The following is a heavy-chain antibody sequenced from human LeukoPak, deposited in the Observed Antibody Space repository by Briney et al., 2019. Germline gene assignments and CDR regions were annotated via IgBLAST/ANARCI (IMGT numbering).Heavy chain of an antibody. J-gene: IGHJ4*02. CDR1: GFTVRSNY. Sequence: GGSLRLSCAASGFTVRSNYMSWVRQAPGEGLEWVSVIYSGGTIYYADSVKGRFTISRDNSKNTLHLQMNSLRAEATAVYYCARDQYSYAHAAHWGQGTLVTVSS. D-gene: IGHD5-18*01. CDR2: IYSGGTI. CDR3: ARDQYSYAHAAH. V-gene: IGHV3-66*01.